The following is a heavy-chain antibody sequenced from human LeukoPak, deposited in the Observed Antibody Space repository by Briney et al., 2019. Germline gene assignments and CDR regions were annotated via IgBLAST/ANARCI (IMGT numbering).Heavy chain of an antibody. Sequence: GGSLRLSCGASGFTFSRYAMSWVRQAPGKGLEWVSSIDSSGGYMFYADSVKGRFIISRDNAKDSLYLQMNSLRVEDTAVYYCLRGDRRDYWGQGALVTVSS. V-gene: IGHV3-21*06. J-gene: IGHJ4*02. CDR1: GFTFSRYA. CDR3: LRGDRRDY. CDR2: IDSSGGYM.